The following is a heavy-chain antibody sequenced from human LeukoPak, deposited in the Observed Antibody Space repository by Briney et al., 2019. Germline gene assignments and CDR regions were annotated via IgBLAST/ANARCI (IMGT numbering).Heavy chain of an antibody. Sequence: PGGSVTLLCGACGFTLKRYIMIWLRQAPGRGLEWVSSISAGYNYTYYADSVKGRITIFRNNAKNSLYLQMNSLRAEDTAVYYCARNIRPRLIQLDYFDCWGRGALVTVSS. CDR2: ISAGYNYT. J-gene: IGHJ4*02. D-gene: IGHD5-24*01. V-gene: IGHV3-21*01. CDR3: ARNIRPRLIQLDYFDC. CDR1: GFTLKRYI.